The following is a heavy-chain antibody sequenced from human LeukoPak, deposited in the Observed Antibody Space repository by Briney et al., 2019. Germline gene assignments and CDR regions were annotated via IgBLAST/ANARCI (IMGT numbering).Heavy chain of an antibody. D-gene: IGHD6-13*01. CDR2: IYYSGST. CDR3: VRVGFIAAAEDD. V-gene: IGHV4-39*01. Sequence: SETLSLTCTVSGGSISSSSYYWGWIRQPPGKGLEWIGSIYYSGSTYYNPSLKSRVTISVDTSKNQFSLKLRSVTAADTAVYYCVRVGFIAAAEDDSGEGSLVSVSS. CDR1: GGSISSSSYY. J-gene: IGHJ4*02.